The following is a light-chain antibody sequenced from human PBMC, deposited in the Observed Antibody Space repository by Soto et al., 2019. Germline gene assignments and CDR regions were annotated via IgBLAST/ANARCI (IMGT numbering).Light chain of an antibody. J-gene: IGLJ1*01. CDR2: GNS. CDR3: QSYDSSLSGYV. CDR1: SSNIGAGYD. Sequence: SVLPQPPSGSGVPGQRVTISCTRSSSNIGAGYDVHWYQQLPGTAPKLLIYGNSNRPSGVPDRFSGSKSGTSASLAITGLQAEDEADYYCQSYDSSLSGYVFGTGTKVTVL. V-gene: IGLV1-40*01.